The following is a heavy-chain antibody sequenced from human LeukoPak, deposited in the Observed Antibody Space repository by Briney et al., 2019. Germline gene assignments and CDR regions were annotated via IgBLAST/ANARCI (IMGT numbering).Heavy chain of an antibody. CDR3: ARSDDIVVVPAAIRPPGAFDI. D-gene: IGHD2-2*02. J-gene: IGHJ3*02. Sequence: SETLSLTCTVSGGSISSYYWSWIRQPPGKGLEWTGYIYYSGSTNYNPSLKSRVTISVDTSKNQFSLKLSSVTAADTAVYYCARSDDIVVVPAAIRPPGAFDIWGQGTMVTVSS. CDR1: GGSISSYY. CDR2: IYYSGST. V-gene: IGHV4-59*12.